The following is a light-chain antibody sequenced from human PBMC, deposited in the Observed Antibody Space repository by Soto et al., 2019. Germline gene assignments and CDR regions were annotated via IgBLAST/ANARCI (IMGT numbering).Light chain of an antibody. CDR2: EAS. V-gene: IGKV1-8*01. Sequence: AIRMTLSPSALSASTGDRVTITCRASQGISSYLAWYQQKPGKAPKLLIYEASRLESGVPSRISGSGSGTEFTLTISSLQPDDFTTYYCQNSTSYQWTFGQGTKV. CDR1: QGISSY. J-gene: IGKJ1*01. CDR3: QNSTSYQWT.